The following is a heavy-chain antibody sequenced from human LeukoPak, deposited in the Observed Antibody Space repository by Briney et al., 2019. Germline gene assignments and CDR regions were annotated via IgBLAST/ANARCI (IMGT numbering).Heavy chain of an antibody. J-gene: IGHJ5*02. D-gene: IGHD2-21*02. CDR1: GDSVSSNSAA. CDR2: TYYRPKLYH. V-gene: IGHV6-1*01. Sequence: SQTLSLTCAISGDSVSSNSAAWNWIRQSPSRGLEWLGRTYYRPKLYHHYAVSVKSRITINPDTSNNQFSLRLNSVTPEDTVVYYCVRDTAPHWFDPGARGPWSPSPQ. CDR3: VRDTAPHWFDP.